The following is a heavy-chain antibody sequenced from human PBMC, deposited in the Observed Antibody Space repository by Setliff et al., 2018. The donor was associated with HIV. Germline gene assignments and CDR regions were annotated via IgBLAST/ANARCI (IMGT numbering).Heavy chain of an antibody. D-gene: IGHD6-6*01. Sequence: PSETLSLTCTVSGGSISSGSYYWSWIRQPAGKGLEWIGHIHTSGSTKYNPSLKSRVTISADTSKNQFSLNLSSVTAAETAVYYCAREFSSSSFDQWGQGTLVTVSS. CDR1: GGSISSGSYY. CDR3: AREFSSSSFDQ. J-gene: IGHJ4*02. V-gene: IGHV4-61*09. CDR2: IHTSGST.